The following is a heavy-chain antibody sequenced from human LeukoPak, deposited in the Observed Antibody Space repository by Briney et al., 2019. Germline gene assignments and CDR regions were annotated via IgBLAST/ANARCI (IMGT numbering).Heavy chain of an antibody. CDR1: GYSITSDYY. V-gene: IGHV4-38-2*02. Sequence: SETLSLTCAVSGYSITSDYYWGWIRQPPGKVLEWIGSIYHSGSTYYHPSLRSRVTISVDTSQNQFSLKLSSVTAADTAVYYCARERRGITGTSPGYYMDVWGKGTTVTVSS. CDR2: IYHSGST. CDR3: ARERRGITGTSPGYYMDV. J-gene: IGHJ6*03. D-gene: IGHD1-7*01.